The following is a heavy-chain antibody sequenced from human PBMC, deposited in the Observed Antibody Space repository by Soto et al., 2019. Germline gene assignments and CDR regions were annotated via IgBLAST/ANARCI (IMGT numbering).Heavy chain of an antibody. CDR1: GFTCSNHY. CDR2: IDSSGTTI. CDR3: ARLLTRYFDY. Sequence: QVQLVESGGGLVKPGGSLRLSCAVSGFTCSNHYMSWIRHAPGKGLAWVSYIDSSGTTIYYAESVKSRFTISRDNAKNSLFLQMNSLRAEDTAVYYCARLLTRYFDYWGQGTLVTVSS. J-gene: IGHJ4*02. V-gene: IGHV3-11*01. D-gene: IGHD4-17*01.